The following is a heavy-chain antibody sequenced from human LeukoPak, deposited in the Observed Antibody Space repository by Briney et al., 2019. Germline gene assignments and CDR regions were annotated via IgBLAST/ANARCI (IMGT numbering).Heavy chain of an antibody. Sequence: PGGSLRLSCAASGFTFSSYDMHWVRQATGKGLEWVLAIGTAGDTYYPGSVKGRFTISRENAKNSLYLQMNSLRAGDTAVYYCARLSPRASDAFDIWGQGTMVTVSS. CDR2: IGTAGDT. V-gene: IGHV3-13*01. CDR3: ARLSPRASDAFDI. CDR1: GFTFSSYD. J-gene: IGHJ3*02.